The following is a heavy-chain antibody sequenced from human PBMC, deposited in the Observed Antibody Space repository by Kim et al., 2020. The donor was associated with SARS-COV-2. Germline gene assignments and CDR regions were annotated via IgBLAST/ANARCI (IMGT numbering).Heavy chain of an antibody. D-gene: IGHD3-10*01. V-gene: IGHV3-49*03. Sequence: GGSLRLSCTASGFTFGDYAMSWFRQAPGKGLEWGGFIRSKAYGGTTEYAASVKGRFTISRDDSKSIAYLQMNSLKTEDTAVYYCTRGTTLWFGELLSGWFDPWGQGTLVTVSS. CDR1: GFTFGDYA. J-gene: IGHJ5*02. CDR2: IRSKAYGGTT. CDR3: TRGTTLWFGELLSGWFDP.